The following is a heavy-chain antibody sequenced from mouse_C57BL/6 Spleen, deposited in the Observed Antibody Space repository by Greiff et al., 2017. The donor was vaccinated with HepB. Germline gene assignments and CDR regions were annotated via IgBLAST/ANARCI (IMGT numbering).Heavy chain of an antibody. CDR1: GYTFTSYG. D-gene: IGHD2-4*01. Sequence: QVQLKESGAELARPGASVKLSCKASGYTFTSYGISWVKQRTGQGLEWIGEIYPRSGNTYYNEKFKGKATLTADKSSSTAYMELRSLTSEDSAVYFCARSGDYPFFTWGQGTLVTVSA. CDR3: ARSGDYPFFT. V-gene: IGHV1-81*01. J-gene: IGHJ3*01. CDR2: IYPRSGNT.